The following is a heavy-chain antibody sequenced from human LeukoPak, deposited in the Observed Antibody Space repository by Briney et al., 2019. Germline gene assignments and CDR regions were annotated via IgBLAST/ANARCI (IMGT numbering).Heavy chain of an antibody. D-gene: IGHD1-26*01. CDR1: GGSISSSSYY. CDR2: IYYSGST. V-gene: IGHV4-39*01. J-gene: IGHJ5*02. Sequence: SETLSLTCTVSGGSISSSSYYWGWIRQPPGKGLEWIGSIYYSGSTYYNPSLKSRVTISVDTSKNQFPLKLSSVTAADTAVYYCARLRLMYSGSYYWFDPWGQGTLVTVSS. CDR3: ARLRLMYSGSYYWFDP.